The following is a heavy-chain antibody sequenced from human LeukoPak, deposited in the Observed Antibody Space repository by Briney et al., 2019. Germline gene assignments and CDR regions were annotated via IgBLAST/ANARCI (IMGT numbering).Heavy chain of an antibody. Sequence: PSETLSLTCTVSGGSVSSGSYDWSWIRQPPGKGLEWIGYIYYSGSTNYNPSLKSRVTISVDMSKNQFSLKLSSVTAADTAVYYCGSVRGGLGWFDPWGQGTLVTVSS. J-gene: IGHJ5*02. CDR3: GSVRGGLGWFDP. V-gene: IGHV4-61*01. D-gene: IGHD3-10*01. CDR1: GGSVSSGSYD. CDR2: IYYSGST.